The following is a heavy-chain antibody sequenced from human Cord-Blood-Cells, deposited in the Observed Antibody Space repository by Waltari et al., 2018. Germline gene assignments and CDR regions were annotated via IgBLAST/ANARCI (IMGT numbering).Heavy chain of an antibody. Sequence: QVQLVQSGAEVKKPGASVKVSCKASGYTFTGYYMHWVRQAPGQGLEWIGWINPNSGGTNDAQKFQGRVTMTRDTSISTAYMELSRLRSDDTAVYYCARDRGIAAAGFDYWGQGTLVTVSS. CDR3: ARDRGIAAAGFDY. D-gene: IGHD6-13*01. CDR2: INPNSGGT. V-gene: IGHV1-2*02. CDR1: GYTFTGYY. J-gene: IGHJ4*02.